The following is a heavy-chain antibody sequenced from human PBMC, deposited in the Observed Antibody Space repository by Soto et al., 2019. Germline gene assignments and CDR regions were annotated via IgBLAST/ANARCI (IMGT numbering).Heavy chain of an antibody. Sequence: PSETLSLTCTVSGDTSTSYYWGWIRQAPGKGLEWIGHIHNSGTSTHNPSLNGRVTISIDMSKKQFSLKLTSLTSADTAVYYWARDFYDSVGYTWFDSWSQGTLVTVS. J-gene: IGHJ5*01. D-gene: IGHD3-22*01. V-gene: IGHV4-59*01. CDR1: GDTSTSYY. CDR2: IHNSGTS. CDR3: ARDFYDSVGYTWFDS.